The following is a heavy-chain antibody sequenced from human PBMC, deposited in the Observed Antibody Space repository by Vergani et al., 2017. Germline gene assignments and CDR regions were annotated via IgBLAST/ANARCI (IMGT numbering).Heavy chain of an antibody. V-gene: IGHV1-18*04. CDR2: IRADTGDT. D-gene: IGHD3-10*01. Sequence: QVQLVQSGPEVKRPGASVKVSCKTSGYTFFNYGVNWIRRAPGQGFEWLGWIRADTGDTKYSERLQDRVTLTTDSSTNTAYMELRSLKYDDTAVYYCARDGTYYYGSGSFYLFDYWGQGTLVTVSS. CDR3: ARDGTYYYGSGSFYLFDY. CDR1: GYTFFNYG. J-gene: IGHJ4*02.